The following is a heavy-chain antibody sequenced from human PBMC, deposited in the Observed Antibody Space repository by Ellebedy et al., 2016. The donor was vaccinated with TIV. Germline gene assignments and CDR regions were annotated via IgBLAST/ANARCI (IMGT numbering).Heavy chain of an antibody. Sequence: PGGSLRLSCAASGLTVSRNYMSWVRQAPGKGLEWVSVIYGGGSTYYADSVKSRFTISRDNSKNTLYLQVNSLRVEDTAVYYCARGVYSGYDLAFDSWGQGTLVTVSA. CDR1: GLTVSRNY. CDR2: IYGGGST. V-gene: IGHV3-66*01. CDR3: ARGVYSGYDLAFDS. J-gene: IGHJ4*02. D-gene: IGHD5-12*01.